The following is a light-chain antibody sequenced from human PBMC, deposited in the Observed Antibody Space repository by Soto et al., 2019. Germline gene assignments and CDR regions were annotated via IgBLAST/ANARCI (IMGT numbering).Light chain of an antibody. CDR1: QSIGSW. V-gene: IGKV1-5*03. Sequence: DIQMTQSPSTLSASVGDRVTITCRASQSIGSWLAWYQQKPGKAPKLLIYTASTLKSGVPSRFSGGGSGTEFTLTINSLQPDDFATYYCQQYDSYLYTFGQGTKLEI. J-gene: IGKJ2*01. CDR3: QQYDSYLYT. CDR2: TAS.